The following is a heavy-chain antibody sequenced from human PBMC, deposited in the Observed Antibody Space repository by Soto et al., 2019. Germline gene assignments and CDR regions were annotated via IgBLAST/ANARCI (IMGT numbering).Heavy chain of an antibody. D-gene: IGHD3-10*01. CDR1: GGSIRGYY. CDR3: ARAPAGTPLLFAFGI. Sequence: SSETLSLTCTVSGGSIRGYYWSWIRQSPEKGLEWIGYVNGIGSTNYNPSLKSRLSISVDRSKDQFSLKLTSVTAADTAVYYCARAPAGTPLLFAFGIWGQGTMVTVSS. V-gene: IGHV4-59*01. J-gene: IGHJ3*02. CDR2: VNGIGST.